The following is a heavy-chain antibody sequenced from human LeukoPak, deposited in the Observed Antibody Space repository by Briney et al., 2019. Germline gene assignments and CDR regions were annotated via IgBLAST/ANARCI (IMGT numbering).Heavy chain of an antibody. V-gene: IGHV4-59*01. CDR3: ARGDRDPSRPDY. J-gene: IGHJ4*02. CDR2: VYYTGST. Sequence: PSETLSLTCTVPGGSIRTYYWSSIRQTPGKGLEWIGYVYYTGSTNSNPSLKSRVTISVDTSKNQVSLKLTSVTAADTAVYYCARGDRDPSRPDYWGQGTLVTVSS. CDR1: GGSIRTYY. D-gene: IGHD1-26*01.